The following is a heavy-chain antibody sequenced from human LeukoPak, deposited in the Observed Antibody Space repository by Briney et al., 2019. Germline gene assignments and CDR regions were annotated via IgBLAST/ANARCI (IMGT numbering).Heavy chain of an antibody. J-gene: IGHJ4*02. CDR1: GFTFSSSE. Sequence: GGSLRLSCAASGFTFSSSEMNWVRQAPGRGLEWVSYISSSGGTISYADSVKGRFTISRDNAKNSLYLQMNSLRAEDTAIYYCARSGQHLFDFWGQGTLVTVSS. D-gene: IGHD6-13*01. CDR3: ARSGQHLFDF. CDR2: ISSSGGTI. V-gene: IGHV3-48*03.